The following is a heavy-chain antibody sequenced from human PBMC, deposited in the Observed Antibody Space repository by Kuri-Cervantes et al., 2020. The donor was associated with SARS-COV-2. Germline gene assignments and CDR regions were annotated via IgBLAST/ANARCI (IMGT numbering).Heavy chain of an antibody. V-gene: IGHV3-21*01. J-gene: IGHJ4*02. CDR3: YSGYDLAY. Sequence: GESLKISCAASGFTFSSYSMNWVRQAPGKGLEWASSISSSTIYMYYADSVQGRFTISRDNAKNSLYLQMNSLRAEDTAVYYCYSGYDLAYWGQGALVTVSS. CDR1: GFTFSSYS. D-gene: IGHD5-12*01. CDR2: ISSSTIYM.